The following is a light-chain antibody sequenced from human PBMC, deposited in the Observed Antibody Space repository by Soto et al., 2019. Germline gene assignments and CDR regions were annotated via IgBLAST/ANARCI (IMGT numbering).Light chain of an antibody. CDR3: QQYNTWPRT. J-gene: IGKJ1*01. Sequence: EVVMTQSPATLSVSPGGRATLSCRASQSVSSNSAWYQQKPGQAPRLLIFGASTRATGIPARFSGSGSGTEFTLTISSLQSEDFALYYCQQYNTWPRTFGQGTKVDIK. V-gene: IGKV3-15*01. CDR1: QSVSSN. CDR2: GAS.